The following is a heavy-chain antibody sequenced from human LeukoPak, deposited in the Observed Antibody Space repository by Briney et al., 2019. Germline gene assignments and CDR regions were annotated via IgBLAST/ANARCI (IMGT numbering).Heavy chain of an antibody. CDR2: ISAYNGNT. Sequence: ASVKVSCKASGYTFTSYGISWVRQAPGQGLEWMGWISAYNGNTNYAQKLQGRVTMTTDTSTSTAYMELRSLRSDDTAVYYCARARLLWFGELPLYFDYWGQGTLVTVSS. CDR3: ARARLLWFGELPLYFDY. D-gene: IGHD3-10*01. J-gene: IGHJ4*02. V-gene: IGHV1-18*01. CDR1: GYTFTSYG.